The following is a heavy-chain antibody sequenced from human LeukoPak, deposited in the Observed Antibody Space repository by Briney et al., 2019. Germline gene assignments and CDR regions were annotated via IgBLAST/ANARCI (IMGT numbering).Heavy chain of an antibody. D-gene: IGHD4-23*01. J-gene: IGHJ4*02. CDR3: ARDRWDMTTVVTSFDY. CDR1: GYTFTSYG. Sequence: ASVKVSCKASGYTFTSYGISWVRQAPGQGLEWMGWISAYNGNTNYAQKLQGRVTMTTDTSTSTAYMELRSLRSDDTAVYYCARDRWDMTTVVTSFDYWGQGTLVTVSS. CDR2: ISAYNGNT. V-gene: IGHV1-18*01.